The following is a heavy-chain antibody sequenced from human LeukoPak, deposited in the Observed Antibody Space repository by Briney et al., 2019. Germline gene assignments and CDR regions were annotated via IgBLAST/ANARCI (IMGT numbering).Heavy chain of an antibody. CDR2: ISGSGGST. J-gene: IGHJ4*02. CDR3: AKGGKYGDYVGY. V-gene: IGHV3-23*01. CDR1: GFTFSSYA. D-gene: IGHD4-17*01. Sequence: PGGSLRLSCAASGFTFSSYAMSWVRQAPGKGLEWVSAISGSGGSTYYADSGKGRFTISRDNSKNTLYLQMNSLRAEDTAVYYCAKGGKYGDYVGYWGQGALVTVSS.